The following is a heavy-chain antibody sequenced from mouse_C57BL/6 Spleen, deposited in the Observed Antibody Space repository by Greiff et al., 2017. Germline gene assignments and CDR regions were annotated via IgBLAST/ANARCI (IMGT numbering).Heavy chain of an antibody. D-gene: IGHD4-1*01. CDR2: INPNNGGT. Sequence: EVQLQQSGPELVKPGASVKIPCKASGYTFTDYNMDWVKQSPGKSLEWIGDINPNNGGTIYNQKFKGKATLTVDKSSSTAYMQLRSLTSEDTAVYYCARENWDGNSFDYWGQGTTLTVSS. CDR1: GYTFTDYN. V-gene: IGHV1-18*01. J-gene: IGHJ2*01. CDR3: ARENWDGNSFDY.